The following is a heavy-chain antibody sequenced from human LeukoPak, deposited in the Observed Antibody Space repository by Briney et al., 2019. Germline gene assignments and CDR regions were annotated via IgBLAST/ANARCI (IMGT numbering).Heavy chain of an antibody. V-gene: IGHV4-38-2*02. Sequence: PSETLSLTCTVSGYSISSGYYWGWIRQPPGKGLEWIGSIYHSGSTYYNPSLKSRVTISVDTSKNQFSLKLSSVTAADTAVYYCARYSSGRPFDPWGQGTLVTVSS. J-gene: IGHJ5*02. CDR1: GYSISSGYY. CDR2: IYHSGST. D-gene: IGHD6-19*01. CDR3: ARYSSGRPFDP.